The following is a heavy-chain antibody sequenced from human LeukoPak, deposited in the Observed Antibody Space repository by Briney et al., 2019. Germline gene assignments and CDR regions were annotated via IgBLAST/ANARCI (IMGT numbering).Heavy chain of an antibody. CDR2: ISSSSSTI. Sequence: GGSLRLSCAASGFTFSSYSMNRVRQAPGKGLEWVSYISSSSSTIYYADSVKGRFTISRDNAKNSLYLQMDSLRADDTAKYYCAKDSPVATWWGQGTLVTVSS. CDR3: AKDSPVATW. D-gene: IGHD1-26*01. CDR1: GFTFSSYS. J-gene: IGHJ4*02. V-gene: IGHV3-48*04.